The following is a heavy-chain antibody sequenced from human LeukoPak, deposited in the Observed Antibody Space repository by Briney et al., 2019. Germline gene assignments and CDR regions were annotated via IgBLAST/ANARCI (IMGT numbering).Heavy chain of an antibody. CDR3: TRRLDD. D-gene: IGHD3-16*01. CDR2: IKHDESEK. CDR1: GFSFNSDW. V-gene: IGHV3-7*01. Sequence: GSLRLSCAASGFSFNSDWMDWVRQAPGKGLEWVANIKHDESEKNYLDSVKGRFTISRDNAQNLLYLQMNGLRVEDTAVYYCTRRLDDWGQGTLVTVSS. J-gene: IGHJ4*02.